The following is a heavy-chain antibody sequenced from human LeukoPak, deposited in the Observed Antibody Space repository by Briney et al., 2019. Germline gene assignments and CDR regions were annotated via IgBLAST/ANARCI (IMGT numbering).Heavy chain of an antibody. Sequence: GRSLRLSCAASGFTFDDYAMHWVRQAPGKGLEWVSGISWNGGSIGYADSVKGRFTISRDNAKNSLYLQMNSLRAEDTALYYCAKDIASILTVPDYWGQGTLVTVSS. V-gene: IGHV3-9*01. CDR2: ISWNGGSI. J-gene: IGHJ4*02. D-gene: IGHD3-9*01. CDR1: GFTFDDYA. CDR3: AKDIASILTVPDY.